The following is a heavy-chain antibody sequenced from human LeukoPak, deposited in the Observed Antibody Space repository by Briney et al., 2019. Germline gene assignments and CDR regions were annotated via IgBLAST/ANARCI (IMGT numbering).Heavy chain of an antibody. J-gene: IGHJ6*02. Sequence: SVKVSCKASGGTFSSYAISWVRQAPGQGLEWMGRIIPILGIANYAQKFQGRVTITADKSTSTAYMELSSLRSEDTAVYYCARDIGAWNYYYYYGMDVWGQGPRSPSP. CDR2: IIPILGIA. CDR3: ARDIGAWNYYYYYGMDV. V-gene: IGHV1-69*04. CDR1: GGTFSSYA. D-gene: IGHD1-1*01.